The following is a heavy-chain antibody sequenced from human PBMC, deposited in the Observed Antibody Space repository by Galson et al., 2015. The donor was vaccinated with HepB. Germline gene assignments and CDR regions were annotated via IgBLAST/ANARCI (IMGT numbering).Heavy chain of an antibody. D-gene: IGHD3-3*01. Sequence: LSLTCTVSGGSVSSGDYYWSWIRQPPGKGLEWIGYIYYTGSTYYSPSLKSRLSMSLDASKNQFSLKLDSVTAADTALYYCASHTRYWYFDLWGRGTLVTVSS. J-gene: IGHJ2*01. CDR1: GGSVSSGDYY. CDR2: IYYTGST. V-gene: IGHV4-30-4*01. CDR3: ASHTRYWYFDL.